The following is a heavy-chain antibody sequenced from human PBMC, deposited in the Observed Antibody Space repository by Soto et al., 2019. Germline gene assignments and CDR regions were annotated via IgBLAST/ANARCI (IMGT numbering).Heavy chain of an antibody. CDR2: IYYNGTT. CDR1: GASISYYY. J-gene: IGHJ3*02. Sequence: SETLSLTCTASGASISYYYWSWIRQSPGEGLEWIGYIYYNGTTSYNPSLKSRVSISIDTSKKQFSLSLTSVTAADTAFYYCARVYSGTYYEAFDIWGQGTMVTVSS. V-gene: IGHV4-59*01. CDR3: ARVYSGTYYEAFDI. D-gene: IGHD1-26*01.